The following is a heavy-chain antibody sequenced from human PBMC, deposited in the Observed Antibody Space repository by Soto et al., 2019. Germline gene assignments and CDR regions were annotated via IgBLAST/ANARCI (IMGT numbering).Heavy chain of an antibody. CDR2: INHSGTT. CDR1: GGSFSGYY. V-gene: IGHV4-34*01. Sequence: PSETLSLTCAVYGGSFSGYYWSWIRQPPGKGLEWIGDINHSGTTNYNPSLKTRVTISVDTSKNQFSLKLSSVTAADTAVYYCARVVVAATRFYYYYMDVWGKGTTVTVSS. J-gene: IGHJ6*03. D-gene: IGHD2-15*01. CDR3: ARVVVAATRFYYYYMDV.